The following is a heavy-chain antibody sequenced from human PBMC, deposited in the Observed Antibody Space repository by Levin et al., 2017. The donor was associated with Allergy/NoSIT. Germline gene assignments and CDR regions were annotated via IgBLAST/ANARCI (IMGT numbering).Heavy chain of an antibody. CDR3: ARGVYISEMDV. Sequence: GESLKISCAASGFTFDDYGMSWVRQAPGKGLEWVSGINWNGGSTGYADSVKGRFTISRDNAKNSLYLQMNSLRAEDTALYYCARGVYISEMDVWGKGTTVTVSS. D-gene: IGHD1-14*01. CDR1: GFTFDDYG. CDR2: INWNGGST. V-gene: IGHV3-20*04. J-gene: IGHJ6*04.